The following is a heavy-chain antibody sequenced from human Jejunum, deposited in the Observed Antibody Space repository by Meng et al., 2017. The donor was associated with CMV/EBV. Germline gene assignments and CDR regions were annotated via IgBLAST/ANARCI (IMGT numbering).Heavy chain of an antibody. CDR3: AKALMYSSGYYYYGMDV. V-gene: IGHV3-23*01. D-gene: IGHD6-19*01. CDR2: ISGSGDTT. J-gene: IGHJ6*02. CDR1: SSYA. Sequence: SSYAMSWVRQAPGKGLEWVSAISGSGDTTYYADSVKGRFTISRDNSKNTLYLQMNSLRAEDTAVYYCAKALMYSSGYYYYGMDVWGQGTTVTVSS.